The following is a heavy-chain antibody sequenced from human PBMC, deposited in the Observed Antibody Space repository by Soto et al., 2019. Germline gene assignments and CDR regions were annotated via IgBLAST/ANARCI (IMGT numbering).Heavy chain of an antibody. Sequence: PSETLSLTCTVSGGSVSSGSYYWNWIRQPPGKGLEWIGYIYYSGSTNYNPALKSRVTISVDASKNHFSLKLSALAAADTAVYYCARVAQQLAFDYWGQGTQVTVSS. CDR3: ARVAQQLAFDY. V-gene: IGHV4-61*01. D-gene: IGHD6-13*01. CDR2: IYYSGST. CDR1: GGSVSSGSYY. J-gene: IGHJ4*02.